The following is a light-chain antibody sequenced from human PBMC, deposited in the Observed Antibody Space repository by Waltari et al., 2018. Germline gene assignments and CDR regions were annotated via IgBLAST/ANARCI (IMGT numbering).Light chain of an antibody. CDR3: SSYAGSSKGV. CDR2: AVG. CDR1: TSDVGNYKR. Sequence: QSALTQPASVSGSPGQSITIAFTATTSDVGNYKRVSWYQQHPGKAPKLMIYAVGNRPSGVSARFSGSKSGDMASLTISGLQPEDEAEYFCSSYAGSSKGVFGGGTKVTVL. J-gene: IGLJ2*01. V-gene: IGLV2-23*02.